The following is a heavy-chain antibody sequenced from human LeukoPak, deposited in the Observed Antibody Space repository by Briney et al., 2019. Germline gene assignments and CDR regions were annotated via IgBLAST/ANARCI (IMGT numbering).Heavy chain of an antibody. Sequence: ASVKVSCKASGYTFTSYGISWVRQAPGQGLEWMGWISAYNGSTNYAQKLQGRVTMTTDTSTSTAYMELRSLRSDDTAVYYCARLAYWSNYYYYGIDVWGQGTTVTVSS. D-gene: IGHD2-8*02. J-gene: IGHJ6*02. CDR1: GYTFTSYG. V-gene: IGHV1-18*01. CDR3: ARLAYWSNYYYYGIDV. CDR2: ISAYNGST.